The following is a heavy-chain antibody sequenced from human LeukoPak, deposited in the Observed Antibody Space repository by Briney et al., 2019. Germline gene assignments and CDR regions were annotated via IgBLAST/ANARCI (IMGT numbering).Heavy chain of an antibody. CDR2: IIPIFGTA. Sequence: ASVKVSCKASVGTFSSYAISWVRQAPGQGLEWMGGIIPIFGTANYAQKFQGRVTITADESTSTAYMELSSLRSEDTAVYYCARGGLAHYYGSGSPRAAFDIWGQGTMVTVSS. CDR3: ARGGLAHYYGSGSPRAAFDI. D-gene: IGHD3-10*01. V-gene: IGHV1-69*13. CDR1: VGTFSSYA. J-gene: IGHJ3*02.